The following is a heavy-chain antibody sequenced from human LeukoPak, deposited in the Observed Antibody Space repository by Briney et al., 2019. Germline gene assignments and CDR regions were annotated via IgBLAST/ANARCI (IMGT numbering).Heavy chain of an antibody. V-gene: IGHV1-18*01. CDR1: GYTFTSYG. J-gene: IGHJ1*01. CDR3: ARGGNEVMADAEYFQH. CDR2: ISAYSGNT. Sequence: APVKVSCKASGYTFTSYGISWVRQAPGQGLEWMGWISAYSGNTNFAQKLQGRVTMTTDTSTSTAYMELRSLRSDDTAVYYCARGGNEVMADAEYFQHWGQGTLVTVSS. D-gene: IGHD1-1*01.